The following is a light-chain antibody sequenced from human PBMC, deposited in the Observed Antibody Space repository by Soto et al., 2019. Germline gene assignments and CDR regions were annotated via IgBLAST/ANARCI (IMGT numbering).Light chain of an antibody. J-gene: IGLJ1*01. CDR3: QSSDNSPDTPYV. Sequence: QAVLTQPPSVSGAPGQTIAISCSWTSSNIGAGYAVHWYQHLPGTAPKLLIFDNTDRPSGVPDRFSGSRSGDSASLAIAGLQADDEGDYYCQSSDNSPDTPYVFGSGTKVTVL. CDR2: DNT. V-gene: IGLV1-40*01. CDR1: SSNIGAGYA.